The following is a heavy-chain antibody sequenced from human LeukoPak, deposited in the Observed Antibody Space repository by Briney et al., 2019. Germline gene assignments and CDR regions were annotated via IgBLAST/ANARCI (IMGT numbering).Heavy chain of an antibody. CDR2: ISDGGGTT. D-gene: IGHD1-26*01. CDR3: ARAWELLYAFDI. Sequence: GGSLRLSCAASGFTFSSYAMSWVRQAPGKGLEWVSAISDGGGTTYYADSVQGRFTISRDYSKNTLFLQMNSLRADDTAVYYCARAWELLYAFDIWGQGTMVTVSS. J-gene: IGHJ3*02. CDR1: GFTFSSYA. V-gene: IGHV3-23*01.